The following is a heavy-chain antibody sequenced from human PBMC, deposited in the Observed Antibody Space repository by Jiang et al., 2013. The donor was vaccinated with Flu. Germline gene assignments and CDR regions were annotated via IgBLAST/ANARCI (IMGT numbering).Heavy chain of an antibody. V-gene: IGHV3-64*01. Sequence: VQLVESGGGLVQPGGSLRLSCAASGFTFSSYAMHWVRQAPGKGLEYVSAISSNGGSTYYANSVKGRFTISRDNSKNTLYLQMGSLRAEDMAVYYCAREGSVAGGLYYFDYWGQGTLVTVSS. D-gene: IGHD6-19*01. J-gene: IGHJ4*02. CDR2: ISSNGGST. CDR3: AREGSVAGGLYYFDY. CDR1: GFTFSSYA.